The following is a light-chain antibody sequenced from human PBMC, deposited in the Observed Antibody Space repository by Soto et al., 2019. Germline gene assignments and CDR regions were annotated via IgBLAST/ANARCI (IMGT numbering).Light chain of an antibody. J-gene: IGKJ4*01. CDR3: QQYSSWLRS. CDR2: HAS. CDR1: QAVTN. V-gene: IGKV3-11*01. Sequence: EIVLTQSPATLSLSPGDRAALSCRASQAVTNLAWYQHKPGQAPRLLIYHASPRATGIPARFSGSGSGTDFTLSISSLEPEDFALYYCQQYSSWLRSFGGGTRVEIK.